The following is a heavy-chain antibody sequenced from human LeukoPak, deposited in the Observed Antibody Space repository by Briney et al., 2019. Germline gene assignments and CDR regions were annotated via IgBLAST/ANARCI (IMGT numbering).Heavy chain of an antibody. CDR2: IKQDGSEK. J-gene: IGHJ2*01. V-gene: IGHV3-7*03. CDR3: ARAEWSNWYFDL. D-gene: IGHD3-3*01. Sequence: XXSLRLSCAASGFTFSTYWMNWVRQAPGKGLEWVANIKQDGSEKYYVDSVKGRFTLSRDSAKNSLYLQMNSLRAEDTAVYYCARAEWSNWYFDLWGRGTLVTVSS. CDR1: GFTFSTYW.